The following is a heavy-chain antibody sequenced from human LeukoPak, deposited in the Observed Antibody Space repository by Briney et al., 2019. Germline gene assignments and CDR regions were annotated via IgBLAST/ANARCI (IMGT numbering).Heavy chain of an antibody. CDR2: INHSGST. J-gene: IGHJ4*02. CDR3: ATARAAATTRCFDY. Sequence: SETLSLTCVVYGGSFSGYYWSWIRQPPGKGLEWIGEINHSGSTNYNPSLKSRVTISVDTSKNQFSLKLSSVTAADTAVYYCATARAAATTRCFDYWGQGTLVTVSS. CDR1: GGSFSGYY. V-gene: IGHV4-34*01. D-gene: IGHD1-1*01.